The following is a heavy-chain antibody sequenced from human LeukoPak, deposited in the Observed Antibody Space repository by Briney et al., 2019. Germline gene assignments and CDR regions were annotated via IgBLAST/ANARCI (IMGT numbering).Heavy chain of an antibody. CDR3: AKDLGGYGSGSYPSDY. Sequence: GGSLRLSCAASGFTFSSYEMNWVRQAPGKGLEWVSYISSSGSTIYYADSVKGRFTISRDNSKNTLYLQMNSLRAEDTAVYYCAKDLGGYGSGSYPSDYWGQGTLVTVSS. V-gene: IGHV3-48*03. J-gene: IGHJ4*02. D-gene: IGHD3-10*01. CDR1: GFTFSSYE. CDR2: ISSSGSTI.